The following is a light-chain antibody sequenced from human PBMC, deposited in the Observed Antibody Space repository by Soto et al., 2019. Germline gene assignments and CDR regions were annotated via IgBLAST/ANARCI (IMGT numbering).Light chain of an antibody. CDR1: SSDVGGYNY. V-gene: IGLV2-14*03. J-gene: IGLJ1*01. CDR3: SSYTSISSPLYV. Sequence: QSALTQPASVSGSPGQSITISCTGSSSDVGGYNYVSWYQQYPGKAPKLMIYDVSYRPSGVSNRFSGSKSGNTASLTISGLQAEDEADYYCSSYTSISSPLYVFGPGTKLTVL. CDR2: DVS.